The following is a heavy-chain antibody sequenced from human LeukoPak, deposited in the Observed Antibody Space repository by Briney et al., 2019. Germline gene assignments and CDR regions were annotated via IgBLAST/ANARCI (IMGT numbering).Heavy chain of an antibody. Sequence: SGPTLVNPTQTLTLTCTVSGFSLSTTGVGVGWIRQPPGKALEWLALIYWDDDKRYSPSLKSRLTVTKDTSKNQVVLKMTNMDPVDTATYYCAHSGAAGTFDYWGQGTLVTVYS. D-gene: IGHD6-13*01. J-gene: IGHJ4*02. CDR3: AHSGAAGTFDY. V-gene: IGHV2-5*02. CDR2: IYWDDDK. CDR1: GFSLSTTGVG.